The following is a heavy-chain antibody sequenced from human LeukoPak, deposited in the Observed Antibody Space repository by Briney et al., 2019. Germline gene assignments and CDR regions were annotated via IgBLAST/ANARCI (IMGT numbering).Heavy chain of an antibody. D-gene: IGHD5-18*01. J-gene: IGHJ5*02. CDR3: ARVNTATIADNWFDP. CDR1: GYTFTSYG. CDR2: ISAYNGNT. Sequence: GASVKVSCKASGYTFTSYGISWVRQAPGQGLEWMGWISAYNGNTNYAQKLQGRVTMTTDTSTSTAYMELRSLRSDDTAVYYCARVNTATIADNWFDPWGQGTLVTVPS. V-gene: IGHV1-18*01.